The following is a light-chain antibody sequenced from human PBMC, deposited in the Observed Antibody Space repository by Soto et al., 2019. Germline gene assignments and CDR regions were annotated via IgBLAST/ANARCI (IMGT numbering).Light chain of an antibody. CDR2: GAS. Sequence: EIVMTQSPATLSVSPGERATLSCRASQSVSSNLAWYQQKPGQAPSLLIYGASTRATGIPARFSGSGSGTKFTLTISSLQSEDFAVYYCQQYNNWPLWTFGQGTKVEIK. J-gene: IGKJ1*01. CDR1: QSVSSN. V-gene: IGKV3-15*01. CDR3: QQYNNWPLWT.